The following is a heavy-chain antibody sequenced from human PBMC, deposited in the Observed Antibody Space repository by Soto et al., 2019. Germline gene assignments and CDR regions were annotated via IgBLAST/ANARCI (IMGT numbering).Heavy chain of an antibody. CDR2: ISAYNGNT. CDR3: ARDLGRGGYSSSGLFNH. CDR1: GYTFTNYG. Sequence: ASVKVSCKASGYTFTNYGISWVRQAPGQGLEWMGWISAYNGNTNYAQKLQGRVTMTTDTSTSTAYMELRSLRSDDTAGYYCARDLGRGGYSSSGLFNHWGQGTLFTVSS. J-gene: IGHJ5*02. D-gene: IGHD6-13*01. V-gene: IGHV1-18*01.